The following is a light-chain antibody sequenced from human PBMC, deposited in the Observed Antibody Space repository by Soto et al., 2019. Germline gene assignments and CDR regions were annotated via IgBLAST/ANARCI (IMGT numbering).Light chain of an antibody. CDR3: QQYNNWPPTWT. CDR2: GAS. CDR1: QSVSSN. Sequence: EIVMTQSPATLSVSPGERATLSCRASQSVSSNLAWYQQKPGQAPRLLIYGASTTATAIPARFSGSGSGTEFTLTISSLQSEDFAVYYCQQYNNWPPTWTFGQGTKVEIK. V-gene: IGKV3-15*01. J-gene: IGKJ1*01.